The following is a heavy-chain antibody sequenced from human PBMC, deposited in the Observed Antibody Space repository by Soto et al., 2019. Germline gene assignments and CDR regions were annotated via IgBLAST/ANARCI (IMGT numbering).Heavy chain of an antibody. Sequence: QVQLVESGGGGVQPVRSLRLSCAASGFTFSTYGMHGVRQAPGKGLAWVGVISDDGNNKYYADSVKGRFTFARDNTKHTLFLQMDSLRAEDTAVYYCAKDHLPSTVTTPGYWGQGTLVTVSS. CDR1: GFTFSTYG. J-gene: IGHJ4*02. CDR2: ISDDGNNK. D-gene: IGHD4-17*01. V-gene: IGHV3-30*18. CDR3: AKDHLPSTVTTPGY.